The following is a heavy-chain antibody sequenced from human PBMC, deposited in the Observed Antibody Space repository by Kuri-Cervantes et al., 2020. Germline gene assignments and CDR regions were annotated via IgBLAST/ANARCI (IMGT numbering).Heavy chain of an antibody. D-gene: IGHD4-17*01. Sequence: GGSLRLSCAASGFTFSSYAMSWVRQAPGKGLEWVSGISWNSGSIGYADSVKGRFTISRDNAKNSLYLQMNSLKTEDTAVYYCTTDGYTVTYTYYYYGMDVWGQGTTVTVSS. J-gene: IGHJ6*02. CDR2: ISWNSGSI. CDR1: GFTFSSYA. CDR3: TTDGYTVTYTYYYYGMDV. V-gene: IGHV3-9*01.